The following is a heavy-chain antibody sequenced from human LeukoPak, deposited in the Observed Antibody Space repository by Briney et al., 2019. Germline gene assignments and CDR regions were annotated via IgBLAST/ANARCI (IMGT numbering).Heavy chain of an antibody. Sequence: SETLSLTCTVSGGSISSYYWSWIRQPPGKGLEWIGFIYYSGSTNYNPSLKSRVTISLDTSKKQFSLKLRSVTAADTAVYYCARDTSLYRFGELFHYYYMDVWGKGTTVTISS. CDR1: GGSISSYY. CDR3: ARDTSLYRFGELFHYYYMDV. V-gene: IGHV4-59*01. D-gene: IGHD3-10*01. J-gene: IGHJ6*03. CDR2: IYYSGST.